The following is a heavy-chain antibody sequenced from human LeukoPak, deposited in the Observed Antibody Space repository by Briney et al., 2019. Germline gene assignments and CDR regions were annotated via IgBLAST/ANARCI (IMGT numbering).Heavy chain of an antibody. J-gene: IGHJ4*02. D-gene: IGHD3-22*01. CDR2: ISSSSSTI. CDR1: GFTFSSYS. V-gene: IGHV3-48*01. Sequence: GGSLRLSCAASGFTFSSYSMNWVRQAPGKGLEWVSYISSSSSTIYYADSVKGRFTISRDNSKNTLYLQMNSLRAEDTAVYYCAKRMSSGYYNYWGQGTLVTVSS. CDR3: AKRMSSGYYNY.